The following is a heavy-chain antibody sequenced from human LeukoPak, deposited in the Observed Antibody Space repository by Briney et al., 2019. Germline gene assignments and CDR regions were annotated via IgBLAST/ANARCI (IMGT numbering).Heavy chain of an antibody. CDR3: AKPPLYCTNGVCYTNYYYGMEV. J-gene: IGHJ6*02. CDR2: ISGSGGGT. Sequence: GGSLRLSCEASGVTFSSYVMSWVRQAPGKGPEWVSGISGSGGGTYYADSVKGRFAISRDNSKNTLFLQMNSLRADDTAVYYCAKPPLYCTNGVCYTNYYYGMEVWGQGTTVTVSS. CDR1: GVTFSSYV. V-gene: IGHV3-23*01. D-gene: IGHD2-8*01.